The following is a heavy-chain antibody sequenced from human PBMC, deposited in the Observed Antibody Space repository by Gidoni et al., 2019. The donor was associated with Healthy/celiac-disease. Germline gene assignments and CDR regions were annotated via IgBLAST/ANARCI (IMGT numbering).Heavy chain of an antibody. Sequence: QVQLVQSGAEVKKPGASVKVSCKASGYTFTSYDIHWVRQATGQGLEWMGWMNPNSGNTGYAQKFQGRVTMTRNTSISTAYMELSSLRSEDTAVYYCARDRPYYDILTGSMVAFDIWGQGTMVTVSS. D-gene: IGHD3-9*01. CDR2: MNPNSGNT. V-gene: IGHV1-8*01. CDR1: GYTFTSYD. J-gene: IGHJ3*02. CDR3: ARDRPYYDILTGSMVAFDI.